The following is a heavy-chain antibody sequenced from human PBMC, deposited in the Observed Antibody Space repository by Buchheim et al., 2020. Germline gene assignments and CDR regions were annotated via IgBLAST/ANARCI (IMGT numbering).Heavy chain of an antibody. J-gene: IGHJ4*02. D-gene: IGHD5-24*01. V-gene: IGHV4-34*01. CDR3: ARGLGRDGYKYFDY. CDR2: INQSGNI. Sequence: QVQLQQWGAGLLKPSETLSLTCAVYGGSISGYYGTWIRQPPGKGLEWIGEINQSGNINYNPSLKSRVTISVDTSKNQFSLKLSSVTAADTAVYYCARGLGRDGYKYFDYWGQGTL. CDR1: GGSISGYY.